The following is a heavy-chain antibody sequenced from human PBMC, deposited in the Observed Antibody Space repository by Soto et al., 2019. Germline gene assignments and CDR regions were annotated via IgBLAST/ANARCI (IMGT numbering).Heavy chain of an antibody. D-gene: IGHD1-1*01. J-gene: IGHJ6*03. CDR2: TYYKSKWYY. V-gene: IGHV6-1*01. Sequence: QSLSLTCGISGDGVSSNCAGWNWIRQPPSRGLEWLGRTYYKSKWYYTYAASVKSRITVSPDTSKNQFSLQLTSVTPEDTAVYYCARGSWDDVSGHYYMDVWDKGTTVTVSS. CDR3: ARGSWDDVSGHYYMDV. CDR1: GDGVSSNCAG.